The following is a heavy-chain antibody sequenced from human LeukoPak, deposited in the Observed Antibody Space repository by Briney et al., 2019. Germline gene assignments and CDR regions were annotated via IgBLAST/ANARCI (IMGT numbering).Heavy chain of an antibody. CDR3: ARVRAAAGREPLDY. CDR2: ISSSSSYI. V-gene: IGHV3-21*01. D-gene: IGHD6-13*01. J-gene: IGHJ4*02. Sequence: GGSLRLSCAASGFTLSSYSMNWVRQAPGKGLEWVSSISSSSSYIYYADSVKGRFTISRDNAKNSLYLQMNSLRAEDTAVYYCARVRAAAGREPLDYWGQGTLVTVSS. CDR1: GFTLSSYS.